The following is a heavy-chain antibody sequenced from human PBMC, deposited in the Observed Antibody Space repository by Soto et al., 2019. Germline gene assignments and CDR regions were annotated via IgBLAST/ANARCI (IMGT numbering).Heavy chain of an antibody. J-gene: IGHJ4*02. V-gene: IGHV3-23*01. CDR2: ISGSGHNT. CDR1: GLTFSSYA. Sequence: LRLSCAASGLTFSSYAMTWVRQAPGKGLEWVSAISGSGHNTYYADSVKGRFTVSRDNSKSTLYLQMNSLRADDTAVYYCAKDDYGADDWREFDYWGQGTLVTVSS. CDR3: AKDDYGADDWREFDY. D-gene: IGHD4-17*01.